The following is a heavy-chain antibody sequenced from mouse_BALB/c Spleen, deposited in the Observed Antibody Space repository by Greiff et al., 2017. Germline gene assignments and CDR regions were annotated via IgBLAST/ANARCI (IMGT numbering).Heavy chain of an antibody. CDR3: ARSSITTVVAPDY. V-gene: IGHV14-1*02. CDR2: IDPESGNT. D-gene: IGHD1-1*01. CDR1: GFNIKDYY. Sequence: VQLQQSGAELVRPGALVKLSCKASGFNIKDYYMHWVKQRPEQGLEWIGWIDPESGNTIYAPKFQGKASITADTSSNTAYLQLSSLTSEDTAVYYCARSSITTVVAPDYWGQGTTLTVSS. J-gene: IGHJ2*01.